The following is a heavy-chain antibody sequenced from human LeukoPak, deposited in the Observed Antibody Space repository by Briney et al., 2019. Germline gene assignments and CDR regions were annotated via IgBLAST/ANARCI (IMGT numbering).Heavy chain of an antibody. J-gene: IGHJ4*02. Sequence: GGSLRLSCAASGFTFSSYAMSWVRQAPGKGLEWVSAISGSGGSTYYADSVKGRFTISRDNSKDTLYLQMNSLRAEDTAVYYCAKDKEVLLWFGELLGYWGQGTLVTVSS. CDR1: GFTFSSYA. D-gene: IGHD3-10*01. V-gene: IGHV3-23*01. CDR2: ISGSGGST. CDR3: AKDKEVLLWFGELLGY.